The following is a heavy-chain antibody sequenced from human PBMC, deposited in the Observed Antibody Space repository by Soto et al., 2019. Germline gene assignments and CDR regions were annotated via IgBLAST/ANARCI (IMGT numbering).Heavy chain of an antibody. CDR1: GYSFNSYY. D-gene: IGHD3-10*01. CDR2: INPSGAST. J-gene: IGHJ3*02. CDR3: ASDYNAYPRQPVCDI. Sequence: QVQLVQSGAEVKKPGASVKVACKASGYSFNSYYMHWVRQAPGQGPEWMGVINPSGASTSYAQKLPGRVTMTRDTSTSTVYMELSSLRSEDTAVYYSASDYNAYPRQPVCDIWGQGTLVTVSS. V-gene: IGHV1-46*02.